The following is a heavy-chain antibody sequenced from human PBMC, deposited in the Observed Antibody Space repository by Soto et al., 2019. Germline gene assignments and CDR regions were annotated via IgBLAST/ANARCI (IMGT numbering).Heavy chain of an antibody. D-gene: IGHD3-22*01. Sequence: ASVKVSCKASGYTFTSYGISWVRQAPGQGLEWMGWISAYNGNTNYAQKLQGRVTMTTDTSTSTAYMELRSLRSDDTAVYYCAVGYYYDSSGYYRPHYYGMDVWGQGTTVTVSS. J-gene: IGHJ6*02. V-gene: IGHV1-18*01. CDR2: ISAYNGNT. CDR3: AVGYYYDSSGYYRPHYYGMDV. CDR1: GYTFTSYG.